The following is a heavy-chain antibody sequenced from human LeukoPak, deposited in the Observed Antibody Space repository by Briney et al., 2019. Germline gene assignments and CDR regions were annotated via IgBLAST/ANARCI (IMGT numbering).Heavy chain of an antibody. Sequence: SETLSLTCTVSGGSISTYYWTWIRQPPGKGLEWVGYIYYSGSTNYNPSLKSRVTISVDTSKNQFSLKLSSVTAADTAVYYCARHVKAGGASPLDYWGQGTLVTVSS. D-gene: IGHD1-26*01. CDR3: ARHVKAGGASPLDY. V-gene: IGHV4-59*08. CDR1: GGSISTYY. CDR2: IYYSGST. J-gene: IGHJ4*02.